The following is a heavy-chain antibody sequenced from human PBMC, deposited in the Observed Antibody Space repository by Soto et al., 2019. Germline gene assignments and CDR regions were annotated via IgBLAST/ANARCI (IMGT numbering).Heavy chain of an antibody. V-gene: IGHV1-69*02. CDR2: IIPILGIA. J-gene: IGHJ4*02. CDR3: ARANSSSWYGPIDY. CDR1: GGTFSSYT. Sequence: QVQLVQSGAEGKKPGSSVKVSCKASGGTFSSYTISWVRQAPGQGLEWMGRIIPILGIANYAQKFQGRVTITADKSTSTAYMELSSLRSADTAVYYSARANSSSWYGPIDYWGQGTLVTVS. D-gene: IGHD6-13*01.